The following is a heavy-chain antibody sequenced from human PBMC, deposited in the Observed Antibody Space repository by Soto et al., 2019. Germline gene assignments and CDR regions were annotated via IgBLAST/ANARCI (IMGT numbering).Heavy chain of an antibody. CDR2: ISYDGSNK. J-gene: IGHJ4*02. V-gene: IGHV3-30-3*01. CDR3: ARVPSSSGRAHFDY. D-gene: IGHD2-15*01. CDR1: GFTFCSYA. Sequence: QVQLVESGGGVVQPGRSLRLSCAASGFTFCSYAMHWVRQAPGKGLEWVVVISYDGSNKYYADSVKGRFTISRDNSKNTLYLQMNSLRAEDTAVYYCARVPSSSGRAHFDYWGQGTLVTVSS.